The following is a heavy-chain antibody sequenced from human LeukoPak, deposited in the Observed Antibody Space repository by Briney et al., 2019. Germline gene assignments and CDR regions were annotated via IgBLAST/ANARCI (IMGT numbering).Heavy chain of an antibody. V-gene: IGHV3-66*02. Sequence: GSLRLSCAASGFTVSSNYMSWVRQAPGKGLEWVSVIYSGGSTYYADSVKGRFTISRDNSKNTLYLQMNSLRAEDTAVYYCAIDLSVGSSWASDAFDIWGQGTMVTVSS. CDR1: GFTVSSNY. CDR2: IYSGGST. CDR3: AIDLSVGSSWASDAFDI. J-gene: IGHJ3*02. D-gene: IGHD6-13*01.